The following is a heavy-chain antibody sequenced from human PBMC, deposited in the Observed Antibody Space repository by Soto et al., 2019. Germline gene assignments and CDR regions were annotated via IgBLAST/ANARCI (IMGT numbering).Heavy chain of an antibody. J-gene: IGHJ4*02. D-gene: IGHD2-15*01. Sequence: QVQLVESGGGVVQPGRSLRLSCAASGFTFSSYGMHWVRQAPGKGLEWVAVIWYDGSNKYYADSVKGRFTISRDNSKNTLYLQMNSLRAEDTAVYYCARGERRSIVVVVAAVDYWCQGTLVTVSS. CDR1: GFTFSSYG. V-gene: IGHV3-33*01. CDR3: ARGERRSIVVVVAAVDY. CDR2: IWYDGSNK.